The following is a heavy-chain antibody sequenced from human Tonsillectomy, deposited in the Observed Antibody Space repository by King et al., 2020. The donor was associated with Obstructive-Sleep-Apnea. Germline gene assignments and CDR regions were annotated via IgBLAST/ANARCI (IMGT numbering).Heavy chain of an antibody. CDR2: INTNTGNP. D-gene: IGHD6-13*01. CDR3: AGMVYSSSWYRFFDS. V-gene: IGHV7-4-1*02. CDR1: GYSFTSYA. J-gene: IGHJ4*02. Sequence: VQLVESGSELKTPGASVKVSCKASGYSFTSYAMNWVRQAPGQGLEWMGRINTNTGNPTYAQGFTGRFVFSLDTSGSTAYLQISSLKAEDTAVYYCAGMVYSSSWYRFFDSWGQGTLVTVSS.